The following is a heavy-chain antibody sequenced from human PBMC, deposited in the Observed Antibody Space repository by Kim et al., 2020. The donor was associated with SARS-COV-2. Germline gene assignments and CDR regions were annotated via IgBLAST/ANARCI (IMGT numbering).Heavy chain of an antibody. D-gene: IGHD3-10*01. J-gene: IGHJ5*02. V-gene: IGHV1-3*01. CDR3: AREGSGSYNWFDP. Sequence: YAQHFQGRVTITRDTSATTAYMELSSLASKDTAVYYWAREGSGSYNWFDPWGQGTLVTVSS.